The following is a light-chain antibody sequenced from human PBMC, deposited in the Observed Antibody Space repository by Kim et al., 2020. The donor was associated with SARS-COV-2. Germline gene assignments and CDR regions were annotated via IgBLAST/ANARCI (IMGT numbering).Light chain of an antibody. V-gene: IGLV3-19*01. Sequence: SSELTQDPAVYVALGQTVRITCQGDSLRIYYASWYQQKPGQAPVIVIYGKNNRPSGIPDRFSGSSSGNTASLTITGAQAEDEADYYCNSRDSSGNHVVFGAATQLTFL. CDR2: GKN. J-gene: IGLJ2*01. CDR1: SLRIYY. CDR3: NSRDSSGNHVV.